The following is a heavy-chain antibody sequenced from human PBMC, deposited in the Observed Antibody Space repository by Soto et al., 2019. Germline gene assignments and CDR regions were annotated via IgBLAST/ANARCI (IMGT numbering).Heavy chain of an antibody. CDR3: ARAGSVPSGYSYGSPLYYYYYGMDV. D-gene: IGHD5-18*01. Sequence: SLRLSCAASGFTFSSYAMHWVRQAPGKGLEWVAVISYDGSNKYYADSVKGRFTISRDNSKNTLYLQMNSLRAEDTAVYYCARAGSVPSGYSYGSPLYYYYYGMDVWGQGTTVTVSS. V-gene: IGHV3-30-3*01. CDR1: GFTFSSYA. CDR2: ISYDGSNK. J-gene: IGHJ6*02.